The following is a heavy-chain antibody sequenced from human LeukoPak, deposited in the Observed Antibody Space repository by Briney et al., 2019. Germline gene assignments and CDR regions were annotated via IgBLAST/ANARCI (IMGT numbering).Heavy chain of an antibody. V-gene: IGHV3-21*01. CDR1: GFTFSSYS. CDR2: ITSSSSYI. J-gene: IGHJ4*02. Sequence: GGSLRLSCAASGFTFSSYSMIWVRQAPGRGLEWVSSITSSSSYIYYADSVKGRFTVSRDNANNSLFLQMNSLRVEDTAVYFCARKDGDELDYWGQGTLVTVSS. CDR3: ARKDGDELDY.